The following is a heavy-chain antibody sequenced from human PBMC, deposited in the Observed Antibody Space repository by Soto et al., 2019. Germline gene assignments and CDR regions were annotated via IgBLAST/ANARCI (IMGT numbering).Heavy chain of an antibody. CDR3: AKDPTPSGYYFDY. D-gene: IGHD3-22*01. J-gene: IGHJ4*02. Sequence: PGGSLRLSCAASGFTFDDYAMHWVRQAPGKGLEWVSGISWNSGSIGYADSVKGRFTISRDNAKNSLYLQMNSLRAEDTALYYCAKDPTPSGYYFDYWGQGTLVTVSS. V-gene: IGHV3-9*01. CDR1: GFTFDDYA. CDR2: ISWNSGSI.